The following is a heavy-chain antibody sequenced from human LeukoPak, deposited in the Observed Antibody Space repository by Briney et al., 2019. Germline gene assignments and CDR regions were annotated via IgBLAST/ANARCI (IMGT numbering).Heavy chain of an antibody. J-gene: IGHJ4*02. CDR1: GGSISSYY. CDR3: ASSEWNYAR. CDR2: IHYSGNT. Sequence: KSSETLSLTCTVSGGSISSYYWSWMRQPSGKGLEWIGYIHYSGNTNYNPSLKSRVTISLGTSRTQFSLKLTSVTAADTAVYYCASSEWNYARWGQGMLVTVSS. V-gene: IGHV4-59*08. D-gene: IGHD1-7*01.